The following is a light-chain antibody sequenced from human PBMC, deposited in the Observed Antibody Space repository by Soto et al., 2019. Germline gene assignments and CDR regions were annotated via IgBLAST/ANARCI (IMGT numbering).Light chain of an antibody. Sequence: EIVMTQSPATLSVSPGERATLSCRASQSVSSNLAWYQQKPGQAPRLLIYGASTRATGIPARLSGSGSGTEFTLTISSLQSEDFAVYYCQQYNNWPPRHTFGQGTKVEIK. CDR2: GAS. V-gene: IGKV3-15*01. J-gene: IGKJ1*01. CDR1: QSVSSN. CDR3: QQYNNWPPRHT.